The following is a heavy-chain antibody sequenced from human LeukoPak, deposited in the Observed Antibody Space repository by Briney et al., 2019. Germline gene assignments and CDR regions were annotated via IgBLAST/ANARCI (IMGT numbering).Heavy chain of an antibody. J-gene: IGHJ4*02. CDR2: IYYRSKWYN. V-gene: IGHV6-1*01. CDR3: ARVPYSSSWYSGQFDY. CDR1: GDSVSRNSAA. Sequence: SKTLSLTCAISGDSVSRNSAAWNWIRQSPSSGLVWLRRIYYRSKWYNDYAVSVKSRITINPDTSKNEFSLLLNSVTPEDTAVYYCARVPYSSSWYSGQFDYWGQGTLVTVSS. D-gene: IGHD6-13*01.